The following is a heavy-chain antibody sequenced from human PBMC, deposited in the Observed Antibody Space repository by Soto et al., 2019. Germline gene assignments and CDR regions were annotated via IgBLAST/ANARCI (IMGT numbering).Heavy chain of an antibody. D-gene: IGHD1-26*01. CDR3: ATQEVGGSYVYTFDP. CDR1: GGSISSGGYP. Sequence: SETLSLTCAVSGGSISSGGYPWSWIRQPPGKGLEWIGSIYYSGSTYYNPSLKSRVTISVDTSKNQFSLKLSSVTAADTAVYYCATQEVGGSYVYTFDPWGQGTLVTVSS. V-gene: IGHV4-30-2*03. CDR2: IYYSGST. J-gene: IGHJ5*02.